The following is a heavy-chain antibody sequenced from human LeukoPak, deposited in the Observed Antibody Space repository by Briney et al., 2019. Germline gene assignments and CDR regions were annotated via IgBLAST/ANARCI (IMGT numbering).Heavy chain of an antibody. CDR2: ISAYNRDT. Sequence: ASVKVSCKASGYTYTNHGITWVRQAPGQGLEWMGWISAYNRDTKYAQNFRGRVTLITESSTNTAYMELRSLRSDDTAVYYCARDPSNTSGWSPYFDYWGQGTLVTVSA. CDR1: GYTYTNHG. V-gene: IGHV1-18*04. CDR3: ARDPSNTSGWSPYFDY. D-gene: IGHD6-13*01. J-gene: IGHJ4*02.